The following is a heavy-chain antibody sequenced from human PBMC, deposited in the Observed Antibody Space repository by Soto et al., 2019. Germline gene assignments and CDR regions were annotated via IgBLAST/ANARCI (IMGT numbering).Heavy chain of an antibody. CDR3: ARHLYYYGSGTYLYYFDY. Sequence: SETLSLTCAVYGGSFSGYYWSWIRQPPGKGLEWIGEINHSGSTYYNPSLKSRVIISVDTSKNQFSLKLSSVTAADTAVYYCARHLYYYGSGTYLYYFDYWGQGTLVTVSS. J-gene: IGHJ4*02. CDR2: INHSGST. CDR1: GGSFSGYY. V-gene: IGHV4-34*01. D-gene: IGHD3-10*01.